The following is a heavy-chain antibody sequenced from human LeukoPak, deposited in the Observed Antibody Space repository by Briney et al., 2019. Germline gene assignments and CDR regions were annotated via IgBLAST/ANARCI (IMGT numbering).Heavy chain of an antibody. J-gene: IGHJ4*02. D-gene: IGHD5-18*01. V-gene: IGHV3-23*01. Sequence: GGSLRLSCAASGFTFSSYVMSWVRQAPGKGLEWVSAISGSGGSTYYADSVKGRFIISRDNSKNMLYLQMNSLRAEDTAVFYCARGGYSYGLTYWGQGTLVTVSS. CDR1: GFTFSSYV. CDR2: ISGSGGST. CDR3: ARGGYSYGLTY.